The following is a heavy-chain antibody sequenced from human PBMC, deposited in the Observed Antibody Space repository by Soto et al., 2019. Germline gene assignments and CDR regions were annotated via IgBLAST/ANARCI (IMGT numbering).Heavy chain of an antibody. V-gene: IGHV1-18*01. CDR1: GYTFSSYG. D-gene: IGHD6-13*01. CDR3: ARGPLGSSSWSVDI. Sequence: QVQLVQSGAAVKKPGSSVKVSCKASGYTFSSYGISWVRQAPGQGLEWMGWISNYNGNTKYAQKLQGRVTMITDTSTSTAYMELRSLRSDDTAVYFCARGPLGSSSWSVDIWGQGTMVTVSS. CDR2: ISNYNGNT. J-gene: IGHJ3*02.